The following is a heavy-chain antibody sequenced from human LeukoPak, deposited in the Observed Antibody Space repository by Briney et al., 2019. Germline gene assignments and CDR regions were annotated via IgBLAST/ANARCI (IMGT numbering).Heavy chain of an antibody. V-gene: IGHV4-39*07. CDR3: ARQVATKGEWAFDV. CDR2: IRHDGHT. D-gene: IGHD5-12*01. Sequence: SETLSLTCTVSGGSISSSSYYWGWIRQPPWKGLEWIASIRHDGHTYYNPSLRSQVTISVDMSRNQFSLKLNSLTAADTAAYYCARQVATKGEWAFDVWGQGTMVTVSS. J-gene: IGHJ3*01. CDR1: GGSISSSSYY.